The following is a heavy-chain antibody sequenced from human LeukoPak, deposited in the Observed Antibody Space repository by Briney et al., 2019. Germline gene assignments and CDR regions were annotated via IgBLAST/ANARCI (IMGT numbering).Heavy chain of an antibody. CDR1: GFTFSSYI. CDR3: AKDRVASSSWNLYYYYGMDV. J-gene: IGHJ6*02. CDR2: ISGSGGST. Sequence: GGSLRLSCAASGFTFSSYIMNWVRQAPGKGLEWVSAISGSGGSTYYADSVKGRFTISRDNSKNTLYLQMNSLRAEDTAVYYCAKDRVASSSWNLYYYYGMDVWGQGTTVTVSS. V-gene: IGHV3-23*01. D-gene: IGHD6-13*01.